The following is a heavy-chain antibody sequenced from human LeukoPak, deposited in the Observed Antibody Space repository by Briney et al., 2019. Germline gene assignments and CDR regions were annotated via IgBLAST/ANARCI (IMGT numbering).Heavy chain of an antibody. D-gene: IGHD4-23*01. CDR2: IYSGGST. CDR3: AREAVVTRAFDI. CDR1: GFTVSSNY. J-gene: IGHJ3*02. Sequence: GGSLRLSCAASGFTVSSNYMSWVRQAPGKGLEWVSVIYSGGSTYYADSVKGRFTISRDNSKNTLYLQMNSLRAEDTAVYYYAREAVVTRAFDIWGQGTMVTVSS. V-gene: IGHV3-53*01.